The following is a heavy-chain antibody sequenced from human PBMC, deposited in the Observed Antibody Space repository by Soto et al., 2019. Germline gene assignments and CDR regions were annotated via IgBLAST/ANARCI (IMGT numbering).Heavy chain of an antibody. CDR3: ARERMVPAGPLYYFDY. CDR1: GGSFSGYY. CDR2: INNNGLT. Sequence: QVQLQQWGAGLLKPAETLSLTCGVYGGSFSGYYWSWIRQAPGKGLEWIGEINNNGLTNYAPSLNRRVTISVDMSKNQFSLRLTSVTAADTAVYYCARERMVPAGPLYYFDYWGQGTLVTVSS. D-gene: IGHD2-2*01. V-gene: IGHV4-34*02. J-gene: IGHJ4*02.